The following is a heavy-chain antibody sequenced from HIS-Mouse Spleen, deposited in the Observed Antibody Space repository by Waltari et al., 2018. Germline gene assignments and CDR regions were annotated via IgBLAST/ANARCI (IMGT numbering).Heavy chain of an antibody. D-gene: IGHD1-26*01. J-gene: IGHJ4*02. CDR2: ISISSSTI. V-gene: IGHV3-48*01. CDR1: GFTFISYS. CDR3: ARGASGSYYLVSVSDY. Sequence: EVQLVESGGGLVQPGGSLSLSCAASGFTFISYSMNWVRQAPGKGLEWVSYISISSSTIYYADSVKGRFTISRDNAKNSLYLQMNSLRAEDTAVYYCARGASGSYYLVSVSDYWGQGTLVTVSS.